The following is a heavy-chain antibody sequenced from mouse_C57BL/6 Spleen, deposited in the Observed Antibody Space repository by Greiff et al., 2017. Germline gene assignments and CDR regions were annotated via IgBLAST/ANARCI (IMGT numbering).Heavy chain of an antibody. CDR1: GFNIKNTY. CDR2: IDPANGNT. Sequence: VQLQQSVAELVRPGASVTLSCTASGFNIKNTYMHWVKQRPEQGLEWIGRIDPANGNTKYAPKFQGTATITADTSSNTAYLQLSSLKSDDMAIYDGARGEDWLADGGQGNLVTVSA. J-gene: IGHJ3*01. V-gene: IGHV14-3*01. CDR3: ARGEDWLAD.